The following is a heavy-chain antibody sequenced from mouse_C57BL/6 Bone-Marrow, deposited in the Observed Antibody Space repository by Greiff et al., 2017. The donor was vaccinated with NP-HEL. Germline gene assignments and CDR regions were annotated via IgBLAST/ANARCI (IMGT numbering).Heavy chain of an antibody. Sequence: QVQLQQSGAELVKPGASVKLSCKASGYTFTSYWMQWVKQRPGQGLEWIGEIDPSDSYTNYNQKFKGKATLTVDTSSSTAYRQRSSLTSEDSAVYYCAREGTTVVAVDARDYWGQGTSVTVSS. CDR2: IDPSDSYT. D-gene: IGHD1-1*01. V-gene: IGHV1-50*01. CDR3: AREGTTVVAVDARDY. CDR1: GYTFTSYW. J-gene: IGHJ4*01.